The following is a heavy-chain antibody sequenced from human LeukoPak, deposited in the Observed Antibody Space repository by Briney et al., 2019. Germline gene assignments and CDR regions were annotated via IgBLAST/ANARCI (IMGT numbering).Heavy chain of an antibody. CDR2: IWYDGSQE. Sequence: GRSLRLSCAAPGFTFSNHGMHWVRQAPGKGLEWVANIWYDGSQEYYADTVKGRFTISRDISKNTLYLQMNSLRAEDTAVYYCARDLAAARLDFRGQGTLVTVSS. D-gene: IGHD6-6*01. V-gene: IGHV3-33*01. J-gene: IGHJ4*02. CDR1: GFTFSNHG. CDR3: ARDLAAARLDF.